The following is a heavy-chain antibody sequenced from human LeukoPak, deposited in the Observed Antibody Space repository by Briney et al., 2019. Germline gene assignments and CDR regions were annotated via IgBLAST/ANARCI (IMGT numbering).Heavy chain of an antibody. J-gene: IGHJ4*02. CDR3: ARVHTNYGDYACDY. V-gene: IGHV4-30-4*07. CDR1: GGSISSGGYY. Sequence: SETLSLTCTVAGGSISSGGYYWSWLRQPPGKGLEWIGYIYYSGSTYYNSSLKSRVTISVDTSKNQFSLKLSSVTAADTAVYYCARVHTNYGDYACDYWGQGTLVTVSS. D-gene: IGHD4-17*01. CDR2: IYYSGST.